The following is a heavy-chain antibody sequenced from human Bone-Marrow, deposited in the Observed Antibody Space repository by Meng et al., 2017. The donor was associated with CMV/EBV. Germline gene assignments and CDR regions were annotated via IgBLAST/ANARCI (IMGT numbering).Heavy chain of an antibody. CDR1: GFTFSSYW. Sequence: GGSLRLSCAASGFTFSSYWMHWVRQAPGKGLVCVSRINSDGSSTSYADSVNGRFTISRDNAKNTLYLQMNSLRAEDTAVYYCARDPVVVPAAIPVRDNWFDPWGQGTLVTVSS. V-gene: IGHV3-74*01. J-gene: IGHJ5*02. D-gene: IGHD2-2*02. CDR3: ARDPVVVPAAIPVRDNWFDP. CDR2: INSDGSST.